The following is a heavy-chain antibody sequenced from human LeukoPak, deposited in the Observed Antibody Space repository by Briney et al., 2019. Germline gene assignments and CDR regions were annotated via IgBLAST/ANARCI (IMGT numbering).Heavy chain of an antibody. CDR2: IYYSGST. CDR3: VRVPPYYGSGPDY. J-gene: IGHJ4*02. Sequence: PSETLSLTCTVSGGSISSGDYYWSWIRQPPGKGLEWIGYIYYSGSTYYNPSLKSRVTISVDTSKNQFSLKLSSVTAADTAVYYCVRVPPYYGSGPDYWGQGTLVTVSS. D-gene: IGHD3-10*01. CDR1: GGSISSGDYY. V-gene: IGHV4-30-4*01.